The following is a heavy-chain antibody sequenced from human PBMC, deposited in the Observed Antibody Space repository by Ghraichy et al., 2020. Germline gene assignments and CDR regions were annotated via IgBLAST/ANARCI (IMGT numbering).Heavy chain of an antibody. D-gene: IGHD6-13*01. V-gene: IGHV3-23*01. Sequence: GGSLRLSCAASGFTFSSYAMSWVRQAPGKGLEWVSAISGSGGSTYYADSVKGRFTISRDNSKNTLYLQMNSLRAEDTAVYYCAKEAWMRQQLVLTSGYNWFDPWGQGTLVTVSS. CDR3: AKEAWMRQQLVLTSGYNWFDP. CDR1: GFTFSSYA. J-gene: IGHJ5*02. CDR2: ISGSGGST.